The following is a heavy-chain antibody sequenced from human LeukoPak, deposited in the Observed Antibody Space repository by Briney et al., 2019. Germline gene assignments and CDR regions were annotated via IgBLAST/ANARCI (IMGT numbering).Heavy chain of an antibody. Sequence: GGSLRLSCSASGFTFRDYPIHWVRQAPGEGLQYVSAISSAGGTTYYADSVKGRFTISRDNSKNTLYLQMNSLRAEDTAVYYCARARYGDYEYYYYYYGMDVWGQGTTVTVSS. CDR1: GFTFRDYP. V-gene: IGHV3-64*04. D-gene: IGHD4-17*01. CDR2: ISSAGGTT. CDR3: ARARYGDYEYYYYYYGMDV. J-gene: IGHJ6*02.